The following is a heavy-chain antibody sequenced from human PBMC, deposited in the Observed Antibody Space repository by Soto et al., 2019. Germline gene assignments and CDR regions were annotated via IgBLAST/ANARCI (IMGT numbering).Heavy chain of an antibody. CDR3: AYLPCSGGSCYWFSFSGMDV. CDR2: IYWADDK. Sequence: QITLKESGPTLVKPTQTLTLTCTFSGFSLSTSGVGVAWIRQPPGKALEWLALIYWADDKRYRPSLESRLTITKDTSKNQVVLTMTNMESVDTATYYCAYLPCSGGSCYWFSFSGMDVWGQGTTVTVSS. CDR1: GFSLSTSGVG. J-gene: IGHJ6*02. D-gene: IGHD2-15*01. V-gene: IGHV2-5*02.